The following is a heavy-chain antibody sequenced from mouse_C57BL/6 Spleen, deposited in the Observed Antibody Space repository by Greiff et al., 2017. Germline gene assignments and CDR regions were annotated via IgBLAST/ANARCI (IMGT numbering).Heavy chain of an antibody. CDR3: ARAPNWDYFDY. Sequence: VQLQQPGAELVKPGASVKLSCKASGYTFTSYWMQWVKQRPGQGLEWIGEIDPSDSYTNYNQKFKGKATLTVDTSSSTAYMQLSSLPSEDSAVYYCARAPNWDYFDYWGQGTTLTVSS. J-gene: IGHJ2*01. CDR1: GYTFTSYW. CDR2: IDPSDSYT. D-gene: IGHD4-1*01. V-gene: IGHV1-50*01.